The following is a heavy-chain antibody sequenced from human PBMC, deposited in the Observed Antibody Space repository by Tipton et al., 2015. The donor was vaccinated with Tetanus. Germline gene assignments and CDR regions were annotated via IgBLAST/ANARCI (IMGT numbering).Heavy chain of an antibody. Sequence: TLSLTCTVSGGSISSSSYYWGWIRQPPGKGLEWIGSIYYSGSTNYNPSLKSRVTISVDTSKNQFSLKLSSVTAADTAVYYCARQNYYDSSGYYRYYGGDLDYFDYWGQGTLVTVSS. CDR3: ARQNYYDSSGYYRYYGGDLDYFDY. V-gene: IGHV4-39*01. D-gene: IGHD3-22*01. CDR1: GGSISSSSYY. CDR2: IYYSGST. J-gene: IGHJ4*02.